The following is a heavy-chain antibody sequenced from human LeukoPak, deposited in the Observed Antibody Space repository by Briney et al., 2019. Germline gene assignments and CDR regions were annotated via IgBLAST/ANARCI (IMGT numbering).Heavy chain of an antibody. Sequence: GGSLRLSCAASGFTFSSYAMSWVRQAPGKGLECVSAISGSGGSTYYADSVKGRFTISRDNSKNTLYLQMNSLRAEDTAVYYCAKDDRDIVVVPAAAAYFDYWGQGTLVTVSS. V-gene: IGHV3-23*01. J-gene: IGHJ4*02. CDR3: AKDDRDIVVVPAAAAYFDY. D-gene: IGHD2-2*01. CDR2: ISGSGGST. CDR1: GFTFSSYA.